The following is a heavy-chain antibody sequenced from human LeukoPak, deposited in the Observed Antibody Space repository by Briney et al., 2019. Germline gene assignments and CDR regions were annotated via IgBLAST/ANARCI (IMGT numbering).Heavy chain of an antibody. CDR3: ARDAGYGYDRFDY. CDR1: GFTFSDNY. CDR2: ISGNGGVI. D-gene: IGHD5-18*01. V-gene: IGHV3-11*04. Sequence: PGGSLRLSCAASGFTFSDNYMTWVRQAPGKGLEWLSYISGNGGVIQYADSVKGRFTISRDNAKNLLYLQMDSLRVEDTAIYYCARDAGYGYDRFDYWGQGTQVTVSS. J-gene: IGHJ4*02.